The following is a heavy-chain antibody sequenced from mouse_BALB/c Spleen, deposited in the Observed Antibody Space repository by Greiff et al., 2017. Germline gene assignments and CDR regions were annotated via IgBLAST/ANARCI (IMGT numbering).Heavy chain of an antibody. Sequence: VQLQQSGPGLVAPSQSLSITCTVSGFSLTSYGVHWVRQPPGKGLEWLGVIWAGGSTNYNSALMSRLSISKDNSKSQVFLKMNSLQTDDTAMYYCARDRYGYEGPFAYWGQGTLVTVSA. J-gene: IGHJ3*01. D-gene: IGHD2-2*01. CDR1: GFSLTSYG. CDR2: IWAGGST. V-gene: IGHV2-9*02. CDR3: ARDRYGYEGPFAY.